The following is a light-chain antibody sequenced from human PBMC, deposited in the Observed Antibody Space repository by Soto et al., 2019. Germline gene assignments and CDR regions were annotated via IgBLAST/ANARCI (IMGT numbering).Light chain of an antibody. CDR3: QKLNAYPPWT. Sequence: QLTQSPSSLSASVGDRVTITCRASQGISSNLAWYQQKPGRAPKLLIFGASTLQSGVPSRFSGSGSGTDFTLTISNLQPEDFATYFCQKLNAYPPWTFGQGTKVEIK. CDR1: QGISSN. V-gene: IGKV1-9*01. J-gene: IGKJ1*01. CDR2: GAS.